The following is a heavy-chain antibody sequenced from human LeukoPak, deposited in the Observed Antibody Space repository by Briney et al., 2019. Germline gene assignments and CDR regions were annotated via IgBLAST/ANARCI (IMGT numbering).Heavy chain of an antibody. J-gene: IGHJ4*02. CDR3: ARGLCEDRKYYDSSGYADY. Sequence: PGGSLRLSCAASGFTFSRYWMSWVRQAPGKGLEWVANIKQDGSEKYYVDSVKGRFTISRDNDKNSLYLQMNSLRAEDTAVYYCARGLCEDRKYYDSSGYADYWGQGTLVTVSS. V-gene: IGHV3-7*01. CDR2: IKQDGSEK. CDR1: GFTFSRYW. D-gene: IGHD3-22*01.